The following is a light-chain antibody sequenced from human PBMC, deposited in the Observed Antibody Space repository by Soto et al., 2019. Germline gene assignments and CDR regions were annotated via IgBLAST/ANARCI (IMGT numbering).Light chain of an antibody. V-gene: IGLV3-21*02. Sequence: SYELTKPPSVSVAPGQTARITCGENKIGSKSVHWYQQKPGQAPVLVVYDDSDRPSGIPERFSGSNSGNTATLTISSVEAGDEADYYCQVWDSSSDHVAFGGGTKVTVL. J-gene: IGLJ2*01. CDR3: QVWDSSSDHVA. CDR2: DDS. CDR1: KIGSKS.